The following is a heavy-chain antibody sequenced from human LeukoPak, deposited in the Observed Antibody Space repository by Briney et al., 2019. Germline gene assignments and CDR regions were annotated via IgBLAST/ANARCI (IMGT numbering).Heavy chain of an antibody. CDR2: IYYSGST. V-gene: IGHV4-30-4*07. J-gene: IGHJ3*02. CDR1: GGSISSGGYS. CDR3: ARVGDYGDYVAFDI. Sequence: SETLSLTCAVSGGSISSGGYSWSWIRQPPGKGLEWIGYIYYSGSTYYNPSLKSRVTISVDTSKNQFSLKLSSVTAADTAVYYCARVGDYGDYVAFDIWGQGTMVTVSS. D-gene: IGHD4-17*01.